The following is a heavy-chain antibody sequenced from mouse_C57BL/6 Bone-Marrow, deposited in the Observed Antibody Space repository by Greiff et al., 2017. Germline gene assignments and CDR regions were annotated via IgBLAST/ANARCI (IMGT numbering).Heavy chain of an antibody. D-gene: IGHD2-4*01. CDR1: GYAFSSSW. CDR2: IYPGDGDT. CDR3: ARQIDYDYDEYDRDY. J-gene: IGHJ4*01. Sequence: VQLQQSGPELVKPGASVKISCKASGYAFSSSWMHWVKQRPGKGLEWIGRIYPGDGDTNYNGKFKGKATLTVNKSSSTAYMQLSSLTSEDSAVYFCARQIDYDYDEYDRDYWGQGTSVTVTA. V-gene: IGHV1-82*01.